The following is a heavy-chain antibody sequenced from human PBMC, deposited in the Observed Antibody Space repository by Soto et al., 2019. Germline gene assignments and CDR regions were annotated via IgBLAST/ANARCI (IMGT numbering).Heavy chain of an antibody. V-gene: IGHV3-33*01. J-gene: IGHJ5*02. D-gene: IGHD4-4*01. CDR3: ARRGSYSTYNWFDP. CDR2: IWYDGSNK. CDR1: GFTFSSYG. Sequence: QVQLVESGGGVGQPGRSLRLSCAASGFTFSSYGMHWVRQAPGKGLEWVAVIWYDGSNKYYADSVKGRFTISRDNSKNTLYLQMNSLRAEDTAVYYCARRGSYSTYNWFDPWGQGTLVTVSS.